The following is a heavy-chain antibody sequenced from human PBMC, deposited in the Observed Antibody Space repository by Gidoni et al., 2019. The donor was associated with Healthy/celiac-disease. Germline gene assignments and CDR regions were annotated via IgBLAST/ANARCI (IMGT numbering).Heavy chain of an antibody. V-gene: IGHV4-39*01. CDR3: ARVIRPNAFDI. Sequence: QLQLQESGPGLVKPSETLSLTCTVSGGSISSSSYYWGWIRQPPGKGLAWIGSIYYSGSTYYNPSLKSRVTISVDTSKNQFSLKLSSVTAADTAVYYCARVIRPNAFDIWGQGTMVTVSS. D-gene: IGHD3-22*01. J-gene: IGHJ3*02. CDR1: GGSISSSSYY. CDR2: IYYSGST.